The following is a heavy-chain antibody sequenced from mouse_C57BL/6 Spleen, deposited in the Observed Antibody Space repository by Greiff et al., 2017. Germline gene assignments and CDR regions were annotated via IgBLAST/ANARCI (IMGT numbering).Heavy chain of an antibody. J-gene: IGHJ3*01. CDR3: ARYDYDGDFEAY. CDR1: GYTFTDYY. CDR2: IYPGSGNT. Sequence: VHLVESGAELVRPGASVKLSCKASGYTFTDYYINWVKQRPGQGLEWIARIYPGSGNTYYNEKFKGKATLTAEKSSSTAYMQLSSLTSEDSAVYFCARYDYDGDFEAYWGQGTLVTVSA. V-gene: IGHV1-76*01. D-gene: IGHD2-4*01.